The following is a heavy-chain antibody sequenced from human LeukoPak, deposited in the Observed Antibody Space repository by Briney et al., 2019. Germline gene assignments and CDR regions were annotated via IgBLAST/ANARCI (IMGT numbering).Heavy chain of an antibody. CDR2: IAT. CDR1: GFTFSGSA. CDR3: TRQIPLRDVYTGGYFDY. V-gene: IGHV3-64*04. D-gene: IGHD5-24*01. J-gene: IGHJ4*02. Sequence: GGSLRLSCAASGFTFSGSAVHWVRQASGRGLEWVGRIATAYTESVKGRFTISRDDSKSTVYLQMNSLKTEDTAVYYCTRQIPLRDVYTGGYFDYWSQGTLVTVSS.